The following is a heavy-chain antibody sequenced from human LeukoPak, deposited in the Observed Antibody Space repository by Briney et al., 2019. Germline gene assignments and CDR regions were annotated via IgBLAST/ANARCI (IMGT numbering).Heavy chain of an antibody. CDR1: GFTFSSYA. V-gene: IGHV3-23*01. CDR3: AKARLVSGYYFDY. CDR2: ISGSGGST. D-gene: IGHD6-19*01. Sequence: GGSLRLSCAASGFTFSSYAMSWVRQAPGKGLEWVSAISGSGGSTYYADSVKGRFTISRDNSKNTMYLQMNSLRAEDTAVYYCAKARLVSGYYFDYWGQGTLVTASS. J-gene: IGHJ4*02.